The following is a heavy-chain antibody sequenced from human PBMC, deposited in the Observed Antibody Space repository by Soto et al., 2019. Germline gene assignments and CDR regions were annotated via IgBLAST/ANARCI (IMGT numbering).Heavy chain of an antibody. V-gene: IGHV1-46*01. CDR2: INPSGGST. J-gene: IGHJ6*02. Sequence: ASVKVSCKASGYTLTSYYMHWVRQAPGQGLEWMGIINPSGGSTSYAQKFQGRVTMTRDTSTSTVYMELSSLRSEDTAVYYCARDSGTDDYYYYGMDVWGQGTTVTVSS. CDR1: GYTLTSYY. CDR3: ARDSGTDDYYYYGMDV. D-gene: IGHD1-1*01.